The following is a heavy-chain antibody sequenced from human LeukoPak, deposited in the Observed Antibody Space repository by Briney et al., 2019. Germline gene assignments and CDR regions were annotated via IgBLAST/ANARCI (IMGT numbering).Heavy chain of an antibody. CDR2: IYYSGST. CDR3: ARGDGDYGLIDY. Sequence: SETLSLTCTVSGGSISSYYWSWIRQPPGKGLEWIGYIYYSGSTNYNPSLKSRVTISVDTSKNQFSLKLSSVTAADTAVYYCARGDGDYGLIDYWGQGTPVTVSS. CDR1: GGSISSYY. D-gene: IGHD4-17*01. V-gene: IGHV4-59*01. J-gene: IGHJ4*02.